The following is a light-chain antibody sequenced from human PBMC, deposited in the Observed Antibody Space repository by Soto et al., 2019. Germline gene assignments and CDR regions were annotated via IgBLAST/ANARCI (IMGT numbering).Light chain of an antibody. V-gene: IGKV3-20*01. CDR3: QHYGTSAL. CDR1: QSVSDMY. Sequence: EIVLTQSPGTLSLSPGERATLSCRASQSVSDMYLAWYQHKPGQAPRLLIYASNRATGIPDRFSGSGSGTDLTLTINRLEPEDFAVYYCQHYGTSALFGPGTKVEIK. CDR2: AS. J-gene: IGKJ3*01.